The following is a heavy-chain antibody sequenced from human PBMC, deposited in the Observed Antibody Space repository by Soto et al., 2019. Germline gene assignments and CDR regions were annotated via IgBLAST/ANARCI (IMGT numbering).Heavy chain of an antibody. CDR2: IYYSGST. J-gene: IGHJ5*02. CDR1: GGSISSYY. V-gene: IGHV4-59*01. CDR3: ARVHWVMREMWFDP. Sequence: SEALSLTCTVSGGSISSYYWSWIRQPPGKGLEWIGYIYYSGSTNYNPSLKSRVTISVDTSKNQFSLKLSSVTAADTAVYYCARVHWVMREMWFDPWGLGTLVTVSS. D-gene: IGHD3-16*01.